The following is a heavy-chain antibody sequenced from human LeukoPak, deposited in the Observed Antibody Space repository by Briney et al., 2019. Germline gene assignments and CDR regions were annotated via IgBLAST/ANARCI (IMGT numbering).Heavy chain of an antibody. CDR1: GYIFTSYY. V-gene: IGHV1-46*01. CDR2: INPSDGST. CDR3: ARVPIGGAFDY. D-gene: IGHD2/OR15-2a*01. J-gene: IGHJ4*02. Sequence: ASVKVSCKASGYIFTSYYMHWVRQAPGQGLEWMGIINPSDGSTIYAQVFQGRVTMTRDTSTSTVYMVLTSLTSDDTAVYYCARVPIGGAFDYWGQGTLVTVSS.